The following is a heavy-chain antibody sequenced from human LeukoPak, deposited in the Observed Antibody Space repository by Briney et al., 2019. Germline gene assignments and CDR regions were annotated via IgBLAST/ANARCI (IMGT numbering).Heavy chain of an antibody. J-gene: IGHJ5*02. CDR1: GDTFSYHS. V-gene: IGHV1-69*13. CDR3: ARARSSGSPHEYYFDP. Sequence: SVKVSCKTFGDTFSYHSISWVRQAPGQGLQWLGGIIPHVGSPRYTERLQDRITITADESTTTAYLELSSLRSDDTAVYYCARARSSGSPHEYYFDPWGHGTLVTVSS. D-gene: IGHD1-26*01. CDR2: IIPHVGSP.